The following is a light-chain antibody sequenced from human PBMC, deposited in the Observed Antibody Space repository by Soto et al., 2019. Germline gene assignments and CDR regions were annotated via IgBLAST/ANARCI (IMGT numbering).Light chain of an antibody. CDR1: QSVSSN. Sequence: EIVMTQSPAPLSVSPGERATLSCRASQSVSSNLAWYQQKPGQAPRLLIYGASTRATGIPARFSGSGSWTEFTLTISSLQSEDFAVYYCQQYNNWPPMYTFGQGTKLEIK. V-gene: IGKV3-15*01. J-gene: IGKJ2*01. CDR3: QQYNNWPPMYT. CDR2: GAS.